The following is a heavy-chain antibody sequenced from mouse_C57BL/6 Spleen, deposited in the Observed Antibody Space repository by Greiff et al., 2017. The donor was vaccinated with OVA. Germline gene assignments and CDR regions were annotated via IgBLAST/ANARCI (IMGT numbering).Heavy chain of an antibody. V-gene: IGHV1-59*01. Sequence: QVQLQQPGAELVRPGSSVNLSCKASGYTFTSYWMHWVKQRPGQGLEWIGVIDPSDSYTNYNQKFKGKATLTVDTSSSTAYMQLSSLTSEDAAVYYCARGGNYGDYWGQGTTLTVSS. D-gene: IGHD2-1*01. J-gene: IGHJ2*01. CDR2: IDPSDSYT. CDR1: GYTFTSYW. CDR3: ARGGNYGDY.